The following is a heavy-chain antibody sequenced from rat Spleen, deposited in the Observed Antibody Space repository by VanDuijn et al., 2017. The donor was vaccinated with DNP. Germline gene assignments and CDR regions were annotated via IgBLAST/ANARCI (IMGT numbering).Heavy chain of an antibody. CDR2: INTDGGGT. Sequence: EVQLVESGGGLVQPGRSLKLSCAASGFTFSAYYMAWVRQAPGKGLEWVASINTDGGGTYYPDSVKGRFTISRNNAEKTVHLQMNSLRSEDTATYYCASWAPIAPLSTSNYWGQGVMVTVSS. CDR3: ASWAPIAPLSTSNY. D-gene: IGHD1-2*01. CDR1: GFTFSAYY. J-gene: IGHJ2*01. V-gene: IGHV5-58*01.